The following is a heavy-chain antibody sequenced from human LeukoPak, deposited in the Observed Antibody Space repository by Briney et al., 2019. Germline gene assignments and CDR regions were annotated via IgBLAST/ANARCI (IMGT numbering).Heavy chain of an antibody. Sequence: GGSLRLSCAASGFTFSSYAMSWVRQAPGKGLEWVSAISGSGGSTYYADSVKGRFAISRDNSKNTLYLQMNSLRAEDTAVYYCAKVKGRGYNWNYYFDYWGQGTLVTVSS. J-gene: IGHJ4*02. CDR1: GFTFSSYA. D-gene: IGHD1-7*01. V-gene: IGHV3-23*01. CDR2: ISGSGGST. CDR3: AKVKGRGYNWNYYFDY.